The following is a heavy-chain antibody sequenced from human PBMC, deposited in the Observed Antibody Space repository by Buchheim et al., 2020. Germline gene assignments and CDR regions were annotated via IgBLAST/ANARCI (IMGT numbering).Heavy chain of an antibody. D-gene: IGHD4-17*01. CDR2: IYYSGST. J-gene: IGHJ4*02. V-gene: IGHV4-30-4*08. CDR1: GFTFSDYY. Sequence: QVQLVESGGGLVKPGGSLRLSCAASGFTFSDYYMSWIRQPPGKGLEWIGYIYYSGSTYYNPSLKSRVTISVDTSKNQFSLKLSSVTAADTAVYYCARGTGGDYGDYWGQGTL. CDR3: ARGTGGDYGDY.